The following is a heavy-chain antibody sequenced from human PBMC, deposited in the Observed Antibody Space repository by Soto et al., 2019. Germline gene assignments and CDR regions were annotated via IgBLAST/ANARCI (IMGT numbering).Heavy chain of an antibody. Sequence: QVQLVESGGGVVQPGGSLRLSCQASGFNFDNYGMHWVRQAPGKGLEWVAVITYDGSFQYYADSVKGRFTISRDNSKHTLSLHLNTLKPEDTAVYHCAKDRVGGTFYTPLGFWGQGTLVTVSS. V-gene: IGHV3-30*18. J-gene: IGHJ4*02. CDR3: AKDRVGGTFYTPLGF. CDR1: GFNFDNYG. D-gene: IGHD1-7*01. CDR2: ITYDGSFQ.